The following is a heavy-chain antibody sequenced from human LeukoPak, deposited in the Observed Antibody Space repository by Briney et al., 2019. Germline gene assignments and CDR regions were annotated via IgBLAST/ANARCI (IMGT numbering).Heavy chain of an antibody. D-gene: IGHD2-15*01. CDR2: ISAYNGNT. CDR3: ARDCSGGTCYLDY. J-gene: IGHJ4*02. Sequence: ASVKVSCKASGTTLSNYGITWVRRAPGQGLEWMGWISAYNGNTNYAQKFQGRATMTTDTSTSTAYMELRSLRSDDTALYYCARDCSGGTCYLDYWGQGTLVTVSS. V-gene: IGHV1-18*01. CDR1: GTTLSNYG.